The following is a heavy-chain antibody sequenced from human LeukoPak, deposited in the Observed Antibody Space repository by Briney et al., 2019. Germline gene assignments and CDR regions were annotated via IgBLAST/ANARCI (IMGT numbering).Heavy chain of an antibody. CDR3: ARQSIYSCSWHANNWFDP. CDR2: IYYSGST. D-gene: IGHD6-13*01. V-gene: IGHV4-39*01. J-gene: IGHJ5*02. Sequence: ASETSSLTCTVSGGSTSSDSYYWGWMRQPPGKGLEWIGNIYYSGSTFYNPSLKSRVTMSVDTSKNQFSLKLSSVTAADTAVYYCARQSIYSCSWHANNWFDPWGQGTLVTVSS. CDR1: GGSTSSDSYY.